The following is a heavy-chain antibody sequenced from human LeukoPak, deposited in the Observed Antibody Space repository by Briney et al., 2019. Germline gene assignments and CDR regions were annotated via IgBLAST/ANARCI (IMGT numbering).Heavy chain of an antibody. CDR1: GGSISSYY. Sequence: SETLSLTCNVSGGSISSYYWSWIRQPPGKGLEWIGYIYYSGSTNYNPSLKSRVTISVDTSKNQFSLKLSSVTAADTAVYYCARVDDYGDYYYGMDVWGQGTTVTVSS. V-gene: IGHV4-59*01. CDR3: ARVDDYGDYYYGMDV. D-gene: IGHD4-17*01. J-gene: IGHJ6*02. CDR2: IYYSGST.